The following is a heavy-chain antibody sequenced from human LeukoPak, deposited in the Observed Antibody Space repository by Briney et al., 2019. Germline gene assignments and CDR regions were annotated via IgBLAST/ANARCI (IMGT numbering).Heavy chain of an antibody. V-gene: IGHV3-43*02. J-gene: IGHJ6*02. CDR2: ISGDGGST. D-gene: IGHD6-13*01. CDR3: AKDMLGAAGTFSFYYYYGMDV. Sequence: GGSLRLSCAASGFTFDDYAMHWVRQAPGKGLEWVSLISGDGGSTYYADSVKGRFTISRDNSKNSLYLQMNSVRTEDTALYYCAKDMLGAAGTFSFYYYYGMDVWGQGTTVTVSS. CDR1: GFTFDDYA.